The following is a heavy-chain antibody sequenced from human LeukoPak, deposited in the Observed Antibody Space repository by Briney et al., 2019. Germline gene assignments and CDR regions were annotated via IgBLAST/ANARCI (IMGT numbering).Heavy chain of an antibody. CDR2: ISYDGSYK. CDR3: AKDHDYYDSSGYYY. CDR1: GFTFSIYG. D-gene: IGHD3-22*01. V-gene: IGHV3-30*18. J-gene: IGHJ4*02. Sequence: GGSLRLSCAASGFTFSIYGMHWVRQAPGKGLEWVAVISYDGSYKYYADSVKGRFTISRDNSKNTLYLQMNSLRTEDTAVYYCAKDHDYYDSSGYYYWGQGTLVTVSS.